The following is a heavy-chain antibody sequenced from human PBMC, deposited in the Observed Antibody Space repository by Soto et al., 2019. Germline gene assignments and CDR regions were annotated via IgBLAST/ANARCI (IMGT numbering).Heavy chain of an antibody. CDR2: VSSAGGSK. CDR1: GFTFNTYV. V-gene: IGHV3-30-3*01. D-gene: IGHD5-12*01. CDR3: ARGGGYSGYGPLDY. J-gene: IGHJ4*02. Sequence: QVQLVESGGGVVQPGRSLRLSCAASGFTFNTYVMHWVRQAPGKGLEWVAFVSSAGGSKYYADSVTGRFTISRDNSQNTLHPQINSLGPEDTAVYYCARGGGYSGYGPLDYWGQGTLVTVSS.